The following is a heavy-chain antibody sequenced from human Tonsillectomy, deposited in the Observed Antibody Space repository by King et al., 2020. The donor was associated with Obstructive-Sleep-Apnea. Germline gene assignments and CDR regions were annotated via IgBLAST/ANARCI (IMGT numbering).Heavy chain of an antibody. CDR3: ARVPLKYSNSFK. D-gene: IGHD6-13*01. CDR1: GGSISSSGYY. V-gene: IGHV4-39*07. Sequence: QMQLQESGPGLVKPSETLSLTCTVSGGSISSSGYYWGWIRQPPGKGLEWIGTIYYSGSTYYNPSLKSRVTISVDTSKNQFSLKLSSVTAADTAVYYCARVPLKYSNSFKWGQGTLVTVSS. CDR2: IYYSGST. J-gene: IGHJ4*02.